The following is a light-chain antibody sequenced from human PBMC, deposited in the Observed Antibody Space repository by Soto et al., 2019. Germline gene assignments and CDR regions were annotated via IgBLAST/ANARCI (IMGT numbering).Light chain of an antibody. V-gene: IGKV3-20*01. CDR2: AAS. J-gene: IGKJ1*01. Sequence: EIVLTQSPGTLSLSPGERATLSCRASQSVTSSYLAWYQQKPGQAPRLLIYAASSRATGIPDRFSGSGSGTDFTLTISRLEPEDFAVYYCHQYGAVPRTFGQGTKVEVK. CDR1: QSVTSSY. CDR3: HQYGAVPRT.